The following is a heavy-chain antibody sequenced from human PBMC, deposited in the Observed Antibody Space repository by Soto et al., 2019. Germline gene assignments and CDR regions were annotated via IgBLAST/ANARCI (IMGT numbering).Heavy chain of an antibody. J-gene: IGHJ6*02. CDR3: ARDIVRDYYYGMDV. Sequence: EVQLVESGGGLVKPGGSLRLSCAASGFTFSSYSMNWVRQAPGKGLEWVSSISSSSSYIYYADSVKGRFTISRDNAKNSLYLQMNSLRAEDTAVYYCARDIVRDYYYGMDVWGQGTTVTVSS. V-gene: IGHV3-21*01. CDR2: ISSSSSYI. CDR1: GFTFSSYS. D-gene: IGHD3-10*01.